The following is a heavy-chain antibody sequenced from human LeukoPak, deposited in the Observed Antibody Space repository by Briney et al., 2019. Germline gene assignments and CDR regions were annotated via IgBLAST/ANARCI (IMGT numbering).Heavy chain of an antibody. CDR1: GGSISSYY. D-gene: IGHD3-3*01. Sequence: KPSETLSLTCTVSGGSISSYYWSWIRQPPGKGLEWIGRIFPSGSTNYNPSLKSRVTISVDTSKNQFSLKLSSVTAADTAVYYCARAASRTIFGVVISDDAFDIWGQGTMVTVSS. CDR2: IFPSGST. V-gene: IGHV4-4*08. CDR3: ARAASRTIFGVVISDDAFDI. J-gene: IGHJ3*02.